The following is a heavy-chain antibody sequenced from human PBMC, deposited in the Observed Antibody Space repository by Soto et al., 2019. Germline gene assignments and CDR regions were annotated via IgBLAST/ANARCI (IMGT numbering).Heavy chain of an antibody. CDR2: MNPNSGNT. D-gene: IGHD2-15*01. CDR3: ARKRLCSGGSCYDI. V-gene: IGHV1-8*01. CDR1: GYTFTSYD. Sequence: ASVKVSCKASGYTFTSYDINWVRQATGQGLEWMGWMNPNSGNTGYAQKFQGRVTTTRNTSISTAYMELSSLRSEDTAVYYCARKRLCSGGSCYDIWGQGTMVTVSS. J-gene: IGHJ3*02.